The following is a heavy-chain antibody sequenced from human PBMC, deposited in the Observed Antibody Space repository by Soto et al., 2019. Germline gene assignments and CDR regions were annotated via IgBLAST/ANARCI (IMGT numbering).Heavy chain of an antibody. CDR1: GFTFSDYY. J-gene: IGHJ6*02. D-gene: IGHD5-12*01. CDR3: ARDTRDGYTYPYYYYGMDV. Sequence: GGSLRLSCAASGFTFSDYYMSWIRQAPGKGLEWVSYISGRSSYTNSADSVKGRFTISRDNAKNSLYLQMNSLRAEDTAVYYCARDTRDGYTYPYYYYGMDVWGQGTTVTVSS. CDR2: ISGRSSYT. V-gene: IGHV3-11*06.